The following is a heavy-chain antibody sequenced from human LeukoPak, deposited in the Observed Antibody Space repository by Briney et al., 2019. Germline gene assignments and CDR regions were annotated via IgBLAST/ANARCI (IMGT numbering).Heavy chain of an antibody. V-gene: IGHV4-59*08. CDR3: ARLRAGYNTFRFDY. CDR1: GVSISSYY. CDR2: ISYSGST. Sequence: PSETLSLTCTVSGVSISSYYWSWIRQPPGKGLEWIGYISYSGSTNCNPSLKSRVTISVDTSKNQFSLKLRSVTAADTAVYYCARLRAGYNTFRFDYWGQGTLVTVSS. J-gene: IGHJ4*02. D-gene: IGHD5-24*01.